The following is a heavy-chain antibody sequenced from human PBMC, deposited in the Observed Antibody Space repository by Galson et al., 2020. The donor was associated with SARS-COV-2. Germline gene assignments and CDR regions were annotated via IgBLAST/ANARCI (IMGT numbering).Heavy chain of an antibody. CDR1: GGSISSYY. J-gene: IGHJ4*02. CDR3: ARTDPAYYYDSSGYYSAFDY. CDR2: IYYSGST. D-gene: IGHD3-22*01. Sequence: SETLSLTCTVSGGSISSYYWSWIRQPPGKGLEWIGYIYYSGSTNYNPSLKSRVTISVDTSKNQFSLKLSSVTAADTAVYYCARTDPAYYYDSSGYYSAFDYWGQGTLVTVSS. V-gene: IGHV4-59*01.